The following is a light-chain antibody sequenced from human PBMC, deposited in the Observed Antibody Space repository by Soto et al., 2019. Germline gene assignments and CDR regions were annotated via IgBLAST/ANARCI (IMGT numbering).Light chain of an antibody. V-gene: IGKV3-20*01. Sequence: EIVLTQSPGTLSLSPGERATLSCRASQSLSSGYLAWYQQRPGQAPRLLIYGASSRATGIPDRFSGSGSGTDFTITISRMEPEDFAVYYCQMYGSSPPWTFGQGTKVEIK. CDR1: QSLSSGY. CDR3: QMYGSSPPWT. CDR2: GAS. J-gene: IGKJ1*01.